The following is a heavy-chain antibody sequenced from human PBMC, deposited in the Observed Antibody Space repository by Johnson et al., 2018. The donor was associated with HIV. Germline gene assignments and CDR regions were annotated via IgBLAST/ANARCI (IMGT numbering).Heavy chain of an antibody. CDR2: ISYDGSNK. J-gene: IGHJ3*02. D-gene: IGHD5-18*01. CDR3: ARLPSGYSRDDLDI. CDR1: GFTFSSYA. V-gene: IGHV3-30*14. Sequence: VQVVESGGGVVQPGRSLRLSCAASGFTFSSYAMHWVRQAPGKGLEWVAVISYDGSNKYYADSVKGRFTISRDNSKNTLYLQMNSLRAEDTAVYYCARLPSGYSRDDLDILGQGTMVTVSS.